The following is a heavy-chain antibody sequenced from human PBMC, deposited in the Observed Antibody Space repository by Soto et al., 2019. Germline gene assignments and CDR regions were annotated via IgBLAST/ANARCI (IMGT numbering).Heavy chain of an antibody. V-gene: IGHV3-48*02. CDR3: ARDRMGSGDYGMDV. CDR1: GFTFSSYS. D-gene: IGHD2-15*01. CDR2: ISSSSSTI. J-gene: IGHJ6*02. Sequence: GGSLRLSCAASGFTFSSYSMNWVRQAPGKGLEWVSYISSSSSTIYYADSVKGRFTISRDNAKNSLYLQMNSLRDEDTPVYDCARDRMGSGDYGMDVWGQGTTVTVSS.